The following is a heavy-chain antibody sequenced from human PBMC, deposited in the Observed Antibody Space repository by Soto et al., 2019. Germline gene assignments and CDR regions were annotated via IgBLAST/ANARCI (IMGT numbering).Heavy chain of an antibody. J-gene: IGHJ6*02. CDR1: GFPFSTFG. CDR3: ASSEHYYYGMDV. V-gene: IGHV3-48*01. CDR2: ITSTGSPI. Sequence: PGGSLRLSCAASGFPFSTFGMNWVRQTPGKGLEWISFITSTGSPIYYADSVKGRFTISRDNANKSVFLQMDSLRAEDTGVYYCASSEHYYYGMDVWGQGTTVTVSS. D-gene: IGHD1-1*01.